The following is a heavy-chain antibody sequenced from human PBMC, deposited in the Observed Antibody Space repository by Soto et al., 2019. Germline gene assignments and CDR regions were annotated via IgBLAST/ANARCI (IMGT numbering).Heavy chain of an antibody. J-gene: IGHJ4*02. D-gene: IGHD2-21*02. Sequence: QVQLQESGPGLVKPSQTLSLTCNVSGGSISSGTSYWTWIRQHPGEGLEWIGHIYFTGATYSNPSLRSRLTMSVDTSKNLFSLKLTSVTAADTATYYCASIPRRGYSYGIDYWGQGTLVTVSS. V-gene: IGHV4-31*03. CDR2: IYFTGAT. CDR1: GGSISSGTSY. CDR3: ASIPRRGYSYGIDY.